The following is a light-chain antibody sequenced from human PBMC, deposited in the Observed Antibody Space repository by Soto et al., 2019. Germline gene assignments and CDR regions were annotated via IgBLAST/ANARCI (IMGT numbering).Light chain of an antibody. J-gene: IGKJ1*01. V-gene: IGKV3-20*01. Sequence: EIVFTQSPGTLSLSPGERATLSCRASQRVGSSYLAWYQHKPDQAPRLLIYDASSRATGIPDRFSGSGSGTDFTLTISRLEPEDFAVYFCQQYASSQTFGQGTKVDIK. CDR1: QRVGSSY. CDR2: DAS. CDR3: QQYASSQT.